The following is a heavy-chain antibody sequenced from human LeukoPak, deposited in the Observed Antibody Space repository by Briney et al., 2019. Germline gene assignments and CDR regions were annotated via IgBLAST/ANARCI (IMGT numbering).Heavy chain of an antibody. CDR3: TRVRGDGYNYEYYYYYYMDV. CDR1: RFTFGDYA. J-gene: IGHJ6*03. Sequence: RSLRLSCTASRFTFGDYAMSWCRQAPGKGLEWVGFIRNKAYGGTTEYAPSVQGRFKISRDDSKSIAYLQMNSVKNEDTAVYYCTRVRGDGYNYEYYYYYYMDVWGKGNRVTVSS. D-gene: IGHD5-24*01. V-gene: IGHV3-49*03. CDR2: IRNKAYGGTT.